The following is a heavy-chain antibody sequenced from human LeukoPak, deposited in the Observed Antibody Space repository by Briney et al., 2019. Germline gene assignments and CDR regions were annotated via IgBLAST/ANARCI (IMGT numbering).Heavy chain of an antibody. Sequence: QTGGSLRLSCAASGFTFSSYAMSWVRQAPGKGLEWVSDISGSGGGTYYADSVKGRFTISRDNSKNTLYLQMNSLRAEDTAVYYCAKGFQYYYGSGSYFDYWGQGTLVTVSS. CDR3: AKGFQYYYGSGSYFDY. CDR1: GFTFSSYA. V-gene: IGHV3-23*01. J-gene: IGHJ4*02. CDR2: ISGSGGGT. D-gene: IGHD3-10*01.